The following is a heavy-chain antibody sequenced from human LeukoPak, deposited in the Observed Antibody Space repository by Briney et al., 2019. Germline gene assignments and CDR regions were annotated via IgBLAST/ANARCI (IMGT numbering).Heavy chain of an antibody. D-gene: IGHD5-18*01. CDR1: GYTFTDYY. V-gene: IGHV1-2*02. CDR2: INPNTGGT. Sequence: ASVKVSCKASGYTFTDYYIHWVRQAPGQGLEWMGWINPNTGGTNYAQKFQGRVAMTRNTSITTAYMELSSLRSEDTAVYYCARGLGRTAMVTRGGVRFDYWGQGTLVTVSS. CDR3: ARGLGRTAMVTRGGVRFDY. J-gene: IGHJ4*02.